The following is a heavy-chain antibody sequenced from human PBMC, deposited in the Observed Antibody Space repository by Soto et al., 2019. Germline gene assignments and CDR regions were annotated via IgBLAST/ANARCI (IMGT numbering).Heavy chain of an antibody. CDR1: GGSFSGYY. Sequence: SETLSLTCAVYGGSFSGYYWSWIRQPPGKGLEWIGEINHSGSTNYNPSLKSRVTISVDTSKNQFSLKLSSVTAADTAVYYCARGGRGGEWLFYYYYGMDVWGQGTTVTVSS. J-gene: IGHJ6*02. CDR3: ARGGRGGEWLFYYYYGMDV. V-gene: IGHV4-34*01. CDR2: INHSGST. D-gene: IGHD3-3*01.